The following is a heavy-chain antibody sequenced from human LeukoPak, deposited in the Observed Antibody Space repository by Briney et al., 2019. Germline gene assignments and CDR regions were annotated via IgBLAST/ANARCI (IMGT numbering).Heavy chain of an antibody. Sequence: SETRSLTCAISADSVSSNSAAWDWLRESPSRGLEWLGSTYYRYKLYNEYTVSLQSPISNNPDPSKNKFALHLNSVTPGDTAVDYCARQGPTWPFDYWGQGTLVADSS. CDR1: ADSVSSNSAA. CDR2: TYYRYKLYN. CDR3: ARQGPTWPFDY. D-gene: IGHD5-24*01. V-gene: IGHV6-1*01. J-gene: IGHJ4*02.